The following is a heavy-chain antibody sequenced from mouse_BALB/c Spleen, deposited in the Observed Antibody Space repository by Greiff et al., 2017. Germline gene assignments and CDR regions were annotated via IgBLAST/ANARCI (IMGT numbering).Heavy chain of an antibody. Sequence: EVQLVESGGGLVKPGGSLKLSCAASGFTFSSYTMSWVRQTPEKRLEWVATISSGGSYTYYPDSVKGRFTISRDNAKNTLYLQMSSLKSEDTAMYYCTRELYGNSFAYWGQGTLVTVSA. V-gene: IGHV5-6-4*01. CDR2: ISSGGSYT. CDR1: GFTFSSYT. CDR3: TRELYGNSFAY. D-gene: IGHD2-1*01. J-gene: IGHJ3*01.